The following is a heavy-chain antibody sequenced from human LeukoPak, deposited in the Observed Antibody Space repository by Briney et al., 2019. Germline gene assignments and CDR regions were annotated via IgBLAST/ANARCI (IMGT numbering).Heavy chain of an antibody. CDR2: IYHSGST. CDR3: VRVGQWLTEGHYWFDP. Sequence: SETLSLTCAVSGGSISSGGYSWSWIRQRPGKGLEWIGYIYHSGSTYYNPSLKSRVTISVDRSKNQFSLKLSSVTAADTAVYYCVRVGQWLTEGHYWFDPWGQGTLVTVSS. V-gene: IGHV4-30-2*01. D-gene: IGHD6-19*01. J-gene: IGHJ5*02. CDR1: GGSISSGGYS.